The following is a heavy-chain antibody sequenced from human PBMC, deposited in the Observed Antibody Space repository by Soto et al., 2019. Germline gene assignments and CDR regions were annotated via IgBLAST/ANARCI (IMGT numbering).Heavy chain of an antibody. J-gene: IGHJ4*02. CDR3: MLGSGWKDFDY. D-gene: IGHD3-22*01. Sequence: PSETLSLTCTVSGGSISGSSYYWGWIRQPPGKGLEWIGNIYYSGSTYYSPSLKSRVTISVDTSKDQFSLKLSSVTAADTAVYYCMLGSGWKDFDYWGQGTLVTVSS. CDR1: GGSISGSSYY. V-gene: IGHV4-39*01. CDR2: IYYSGST.